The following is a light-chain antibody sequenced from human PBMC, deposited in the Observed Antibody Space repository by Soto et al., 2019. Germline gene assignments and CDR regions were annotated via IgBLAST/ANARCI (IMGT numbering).Light chain of an antibody. J-gene: IGKJ1*01. CDR1: QTISSW. V-gene: IGKV1-5*03. Sequence: DIQMTQSPSTLSGSVGDRVTITCRASQTISSWLAWYQQKPGKAPKLLIYKASNLETWVPSRFSGSGSGTEFTLTISSLQPDDFATYYCQQYNSYRTFGQGTKVDIK. CDR2: KAS. CDR3: QQYNSYRT.